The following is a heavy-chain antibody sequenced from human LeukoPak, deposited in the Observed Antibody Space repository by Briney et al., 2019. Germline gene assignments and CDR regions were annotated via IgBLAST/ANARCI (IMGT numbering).Heavy chain of an antibody. Sequence: GRSLRLSCAASGFNFSAYSMNWVRQAPGKGLEGASYISRSSDAIYDADSVKGRFTISRDNAKNLLFLQMTSLGVEDTALYYCARGDSDHYITLDYWGQGTLFTVSS. V-gene: IGHV3-48*01. CDR1: GFNFSAYS. J-gene: IGHJ4*02. D-gene: IGHD4-17*01. CDR2: ISRSSDAI. CDR3: ARGDSDHYITLDY.